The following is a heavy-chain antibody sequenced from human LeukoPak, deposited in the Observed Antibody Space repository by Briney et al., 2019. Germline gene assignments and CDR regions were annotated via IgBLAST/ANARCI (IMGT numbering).Heavy chain of an antibody. Sequence: ASVKVSCKASGYTFTSYGISWVRQAPGQGLEWMGWISAYNGNTNYAQKLQGRVTMTTDTSTSTAYVELRSLRSDDTAVYYCARGLRGGWTSDAFDIWGQGTMVTVSS. V-gene: IGHV1-18*01. J-gene: IGHJ3*02. D-gene: IGHD3-16*01. CDR3: ARGLRGGWTSDAFDI. CDR2: ISAYNGNT. CDR1: GYTFTSYG.